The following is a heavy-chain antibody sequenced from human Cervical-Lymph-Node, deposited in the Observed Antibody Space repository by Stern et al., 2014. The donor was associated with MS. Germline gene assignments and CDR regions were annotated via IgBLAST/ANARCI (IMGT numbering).Heavy chain of an antibody. Sequence: QAQLVESGGGVVQPGTSLRLSCAASGFTFSSYGMPWVRQAPGKGLEWVALAWYDGSTAYYTNSVKGRFTISRDNSKNTLSLQMNSLTAEDTAVYYCARGHIPYAYNYLFDYWGQGTLVTVSS. V-gene: IGHV3-33*01. J-gene: IGHJ4*02. CDR1: GFTFSSYG. D-gene: IGHD5-24*01. CDR2: AWYDGSTA. CDR3: ARGHIPYAYNYLFDY.